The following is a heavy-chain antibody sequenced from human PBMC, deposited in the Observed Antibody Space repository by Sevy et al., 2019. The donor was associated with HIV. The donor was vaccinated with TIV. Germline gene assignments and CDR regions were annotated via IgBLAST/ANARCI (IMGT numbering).Heavy chain of an antibody. V-gene: IGHV3-30*18. CDR1: GFTFSTYD. CDR2: ISYDGNYR. Sequence: GGSLRLSCAASGFTFSTYDMHWVRQAPGKGLEWVAVISYDGNYRHYADSVRGRFSMSRDNSKNTMYLQMNGLSIEDTAVYYCVKNRPPGGSLFSRNAMDVWGRRTTVTVSS. CDR3: VKNRPPGGSLFSRNAMDV. D-gene: IGHD3-16*01. J-gene: IGHJ6*02.